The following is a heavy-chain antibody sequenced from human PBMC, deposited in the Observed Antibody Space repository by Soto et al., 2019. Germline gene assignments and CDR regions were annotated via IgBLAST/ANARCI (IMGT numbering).Heavy chain of an antibody. D-gene: IGHD2-15*01. Sequence: SVKVSCKASGGTFSSSALNWVRQAPGQGLEWMGGIIPMLGTANYAQKFQGRVTITADKSTKTAYMELSSLRSEDTAVYYCTRGRYCSGGSCYSDGDYWGQGTLVTVSS. V-gene: IGHV1-69*10. J-gene: IGHJ4*02. CDR1: GGTFSSSA. CDR3: TRGRYCSGGSCYSDGDY. CDR2: IIPMLGTA.